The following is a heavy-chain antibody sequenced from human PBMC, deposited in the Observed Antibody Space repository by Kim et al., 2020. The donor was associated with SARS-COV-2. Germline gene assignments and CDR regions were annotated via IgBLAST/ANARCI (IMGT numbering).Heavy chain of an antibody. Sequence: GGSLRLSCAASGFTFSSYAMHWVRQAPGKGLEWVAVIWYDKTNKYYADSVKGRFTISRDNSKNTLSLQMNSLRAEDTAVYYCAKAPRYGAEGGVDYWGQGTLVTVSS. CDR3: AKAPRYGAEGGVDY. J-gene: IGHJ4*02. CDR2: IWYDKTNK. CDR1: GFTFSSYA. D-gene: IGHD4-17*01. V-gene: IGHV3-33*06.